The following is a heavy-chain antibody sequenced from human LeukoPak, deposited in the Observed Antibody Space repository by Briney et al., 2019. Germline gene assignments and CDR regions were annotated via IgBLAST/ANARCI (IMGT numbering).Heavy chain of an antibody. Sequence: GGSLRLSCAASGFIFSDYYMSWIRQAPGKGLEWVSYISSSGSTIYYADSVKGRFTISRDNAKNSLYLQMNSLRAEDTAVYYCASRARSGYYYYYGMDVWGQGTTVTVSS. CDR1: GFIFSDYY. J-gene: IGHJ6*02. D-gene: IGHD2-15*01. CDR2: ISSSGSTI. V-gene: IGHV3-11*01. CDR3: ASRARSGYYYYYGMDV.